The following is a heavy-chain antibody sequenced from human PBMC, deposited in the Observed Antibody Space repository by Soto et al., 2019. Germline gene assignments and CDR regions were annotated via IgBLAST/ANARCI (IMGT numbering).Heavy chain of an antibody. V-gene: IGHV1-46*01. CDR2: INPSGGST. CDR1: GYTFTSDY. J-gene: IGHJ6*02. Sequence: QVQLVQSGAEVKKHGASVKVSCKASGYTFTSDYMHWVRQAPGQGLEWMGIINPSGGSTSYAQKFQGRVNMTRDTSKSTVYRGLSSLRSEVTAVYYCARVATVTAGGMDVWGQGTTVTVSS. D-gene: IGHD2-21*02. CDR3: ARVATVTAGGMDV.